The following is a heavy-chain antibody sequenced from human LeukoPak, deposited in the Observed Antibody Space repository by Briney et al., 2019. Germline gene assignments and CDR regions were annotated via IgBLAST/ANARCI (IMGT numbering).Heavy chain of an antibody. J-gene: IGHJ5*02. CDR1: GFTFSSYW. Sequence: GGSLRLSCAASGFTFSSYWMSWVRQAPGKGLEWVANIKQDGSEKYYVDSVKGRFTISRDNAKNTLYLQMNSLRAEDTAVYYCARDGHCSSTSCPPSNWFDPWGQGTLVTVSS. CDR3: ARDGHCSSTSCPPSNWFDP. V-gene: IGHV3-7*01. CDR2: IKQDGSEK. D-gene: IGHD2-2*01.